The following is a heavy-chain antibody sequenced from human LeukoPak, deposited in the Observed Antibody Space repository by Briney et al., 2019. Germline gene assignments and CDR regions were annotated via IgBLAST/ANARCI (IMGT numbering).Heavy chain of an antibody. Sequence: TSETLSLTCTVSGGSISSSSYYWGWIRQPPGKGLEWIGSIYYSGSTYYNPSLKSRVTISVDTSKNQFSLKLSSVTAADTAVYYCARVPNSPYFDYWGQGTLVTVSS. CDR2: IYYSGST. J-gene: IGHJ4*02. V-gene: IGHV4-39*07. D-gene: IGHD2-8*01. CDR1: GGSISSSSYY. CDR3: ARVPNSPYFDY.